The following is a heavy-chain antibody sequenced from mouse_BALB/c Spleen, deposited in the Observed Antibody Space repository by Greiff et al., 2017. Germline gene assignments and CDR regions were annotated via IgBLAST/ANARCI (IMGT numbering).Heavy chain of an antibody. CDR2: IDPANGNT. Sequence: EVHLVESGAELVKPGASVKLSCTASGFNIKDTYMHWVKQRPEQGLEWIGRIDPANGNTKYDPKFQGKATITADTSSNTAYLQLSSLTSEDTAVYYCARGELYFDYWGQGTTLTVSS. V-gene: IGHV14-3*02. CDR3: ARGELYFDY. J-gene: IGHJ2*01. CDR1: GFNIKDTY.